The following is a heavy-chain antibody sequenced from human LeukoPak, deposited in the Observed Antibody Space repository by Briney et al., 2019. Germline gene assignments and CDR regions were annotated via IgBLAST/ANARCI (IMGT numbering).Heavy chain of an antibody. V-gene: IGHV1-69*13. CDR2: IIPIFVTA. J-gene: IGHJ4*02. D-gene: IGHD5-24*01. CDR3: ARGEGYRALVVD. CDR1: GGTFSSYA. Sequence: SVKVSCTASGGTFSSYAISWVRQAPGQGLEWMGGIIPIFVTANYAQKFQGRVTITADESTSTAYMELSSLRSEDTAVYYCARGEGYRALVVDWAQGTLVTVSS.